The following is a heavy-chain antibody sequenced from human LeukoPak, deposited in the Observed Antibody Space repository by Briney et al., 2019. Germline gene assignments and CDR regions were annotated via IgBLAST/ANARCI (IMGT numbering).Heavy chain of an antibody. Sequence: ASVKVSCKASGYTFTSYYMHWVRQAPGQGLEWMGIINPSGGSTSYAQKFQGRVTMTRDTSTSTVYMELSSLRSEDTAVYYCARAPPYYDFWSGYYGSPRFDPWGQGTLVTVSS. CDR2: INPSGGST. D-gene: IGHD3-3*01. V-gene: IGHV1-46*01. CDR1: GYTFTSYY. J-gene: IGHJ5*02. CDR3: ARAPPYYDFWSGYYGSPRFDP.